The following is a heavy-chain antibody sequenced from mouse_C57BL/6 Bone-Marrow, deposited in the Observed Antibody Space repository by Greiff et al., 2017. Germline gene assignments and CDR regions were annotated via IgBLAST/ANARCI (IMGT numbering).Heavy chain of an antibody. CDR1: GYSITSGYY. CDR2: ISYDGSN. Sequence: VQLQQSGPGLVKPSQSLSLTCSVTGYSITSGYYWNWIRQFPGNKLEWMGYISYDGSNNSNPSLKNRISITRDTSKNQFFLKLNSVTTEDTATYYCARALDYGSSLDYWGQGTTLTVSS. D-gene: IGHD1-1*01. V-gene: IGHV3-6*01. CDR3: ARALDYGSSLDY. J-gene: IGHJ2*01.